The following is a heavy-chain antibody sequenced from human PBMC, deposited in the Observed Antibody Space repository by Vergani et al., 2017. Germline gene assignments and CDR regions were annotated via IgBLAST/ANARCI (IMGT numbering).Heavy chain of an antibody. CDR2: IYYSGST. CDR3: ARAGGSMAARVFDY. V-gene: IGHV4-59*01. Sequence: QVQLQESGPGLVKPSETLSLTCTVSGGSISSYYWSWIRQPPGKGLEWIGYIYYSGSTNYNPSLKSRVTISVDTSKNQCSLKLSSVTAADTAVYYCARAGGSMAARVFDYWCQGTLVTVSS. CDR1: GGSISSYY. D-gene: IGHD6-6*01. J-gene: IGHJ4*02.